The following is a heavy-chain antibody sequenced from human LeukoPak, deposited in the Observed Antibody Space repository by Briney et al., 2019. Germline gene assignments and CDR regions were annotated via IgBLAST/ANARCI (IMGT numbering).Heavy chain of an antibody. CDR3: ARQQGGYDSSGTPSDY. Sequence: GESLKISRKGSGYSFTSYWIGWVRQMPGKGLEWMGIIYPGDSDTRYSPSFQGQVTISADKSISTAYLQWSSLKASDTAMYYCARQQGGYDSSGTPSDYWGQGTLVTVSS. V-gene: IGHV5-51*01. CDR1: GYSFTSYW. D-gene: IGHD3-22*01. J-gene: IGHJ4*02. CDR2: IYPGDSDT.